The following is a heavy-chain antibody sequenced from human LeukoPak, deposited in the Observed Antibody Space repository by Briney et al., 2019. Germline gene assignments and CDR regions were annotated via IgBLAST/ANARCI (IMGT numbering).Heavy chain of an antibody. J-gene: IGHJ6*02. CDR3: ARERLAAAGTVIYYYGVDV. CDR1: GFTFSSNS. CDR2: ISSTGGTI. V-gene: IGHV3-48*04. Sequence: GGSLRLSCAASGFTFSSNSMNWVRQAPGKGLEWVSYISSTGGTIYYADSMKGRFTISRDNAKNSLYLQMNSLRVEDTAVYYCARERLAAAGTVIYYYGVDVWGQGTTVTVSS. D-gene: IGHD6-13*01.